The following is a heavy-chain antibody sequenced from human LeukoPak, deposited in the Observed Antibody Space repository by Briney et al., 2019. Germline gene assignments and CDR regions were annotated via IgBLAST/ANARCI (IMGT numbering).Heavy chain of an antibody. V-gene: IGHV3-30*03. D-gene: IGHD2-2*01. J-gene: IGHJ6*02. CDR2: ISYDGSNK. Sequence: GGSLRLSCAASGFTLSGYSMNWVRQAPGKGLEWVAVISYDGSNKYYADSVKGRFTISRDNSKNTLYLQMNSLRAEDTAVYYCAREHCSSTSCYAPFYYYYGMDVWGQGTTVTVSS. CDR3: AREHCSSTSCYAPFYYYYGMDV. CDR1: GFTLSGYS.